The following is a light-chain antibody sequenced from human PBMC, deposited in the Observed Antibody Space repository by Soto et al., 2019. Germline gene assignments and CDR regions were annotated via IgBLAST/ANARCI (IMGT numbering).Light chain of an antibody. CDR2: DTS. CDR3: QPYNNWPLT. J-gene: IGKJ4*01. Sequence: EIVLTQSPGTLSLSSGERATLSCRASQSVSSSYLAWYQQKPGQAPRLLIYDTSTRATGVPARFSGSRSGPEFTLTINSLQSEDFAIYYCQPYNNWPLTFGGGTKVESK. CDR1: QSVSSSY. V-gene: IGKV3-15*01.